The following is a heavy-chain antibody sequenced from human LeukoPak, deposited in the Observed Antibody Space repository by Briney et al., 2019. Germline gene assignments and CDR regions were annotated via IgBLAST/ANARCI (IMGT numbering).Heavy chain of an antibody. CDR1: GFTFSSYS. Sequence: GGSLRLSCAASGFTFSSYSMNWVRQAPGKGLEWVSSVSSSSSYIYYADSVKGRFTISRDNAKNSLYLQMNSLRAEDTAVYYCARYCSGGSCYLGNAFDIWGQGTMVTVSS. J-gene: IGHJ3*02. D-gene: IGHD2-15*01. V-gene: IGHV3-21*01. CDR3: ARYCSGGSCYLGNAFDI. CDR2: VSSSSSYI.